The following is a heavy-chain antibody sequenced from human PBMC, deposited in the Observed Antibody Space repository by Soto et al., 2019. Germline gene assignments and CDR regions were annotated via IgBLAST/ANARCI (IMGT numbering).Heavy chain of an antibody. V-gene: IGHV3-49*03. CDR2: IRSKAYGGTT. D-gene: IGHD6-13*01. CDR1: GFTFCDYA. J-gene: IGHJ6*03. Sequence: GGSLRLSCTASGFTFCDYAMSWFRQAPGKGLEWVGFIRSKAYGGTTGYAASVKGRFTISRDDSKSIAYLQMNSLKTEDTAVYYCTRSPEGSSSYYYYYYMDVWGKGTTVTVSS. CDR3: TRSPEGSSSYYYYYYMDV.